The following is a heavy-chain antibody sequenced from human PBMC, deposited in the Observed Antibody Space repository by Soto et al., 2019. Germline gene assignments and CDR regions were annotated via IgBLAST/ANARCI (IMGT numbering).Heavy chain of an antibody. CDR3: AREGYYYGSGSPPTGGWFDP. CDR2: INAGNGNT. J-gene: IGHJ5*02. D-gene: IGHD3-10*01. CDR1: GYTFTSYA. V-gene: IGHV1-3*01. Sequence: QVQLVQSGAEVKKPGASVKVSCKASGYTFTSYAMHWVRQAPGQRLEWMGWINAGNGNTKYSQKFQGRVTITRDTSESTAYMELSSLRSEDTAVYYCAREGYYYGSGSPPTGGWFDPWGQGTLVTVSS.